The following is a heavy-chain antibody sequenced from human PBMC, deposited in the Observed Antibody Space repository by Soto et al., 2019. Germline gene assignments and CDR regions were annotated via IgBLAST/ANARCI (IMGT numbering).Heavy chain of an antibody. CDR2: IWYDGSNK. CDR1: GFTFSSYG. V-gene: IGHV3-33*01. Sequence: PGGSLRLSCAASGFTFSSYGMHWVRQAPGKGLEWVAVIWYDGSNKYYADSVKGRFTISRDNSKNTLYLQMNSLRAEDTAVYYCARRVTASYNRFDPWGQGTLVTVSS. J-gene: IGHJ5*02. CDR3: ARRVTASYNRFDP. D-gene: IGHD2-21*02.